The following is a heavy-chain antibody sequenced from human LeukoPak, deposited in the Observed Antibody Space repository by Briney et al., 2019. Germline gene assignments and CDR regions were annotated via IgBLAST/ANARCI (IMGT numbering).Heavy chain of an antibody. J-gene: IGHJ4*02. CDR3: AKGNCYREYYFDY. Sequence: GGSLRLSCAASGFTFSSYSMNWVRQAPGKGLEWVSYISSSSSTIYYADSVKGRFTISRDNSKNTLHLQMNSLRAEGTAVYYCAKGNCYREYYFDYWGQGTLVTVSS. CDR2: ISSSSSTI. V-gene: IGHV3-48*01. D-gene: IGHD2-21*01. CDR1: GFTFSSYS.